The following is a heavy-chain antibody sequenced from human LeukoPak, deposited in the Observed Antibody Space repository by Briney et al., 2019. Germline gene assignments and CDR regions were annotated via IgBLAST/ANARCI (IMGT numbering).Heavy chain of an antibody. CDR3: ARDRADGIVGANNAFDI. CDR2: INWSGGST. V-gene: IGHV3-20*04. CDR1: GFTFDDYG. D-gene: IGHD1-26*01. Sequence: GGSPRLSCAASGFTFDDYGMSWVRQAPGKGLEWVSGINWSGGSTGYADSVKGRFTTSRDNAKNSLYLQMNSLRAEDTALYYCARDRADGIVGANNAFDIWGQGTKVTVSS. J-gene: IGHJ3*02.